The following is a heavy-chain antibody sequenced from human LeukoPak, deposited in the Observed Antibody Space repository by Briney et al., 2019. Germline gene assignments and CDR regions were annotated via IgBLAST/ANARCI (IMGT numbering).Heavy chain of an antibody. V-gene: IGHV3-23*01. Sequence: GGSLRLSCAASGFPFSSYPMSWVRQAPGKGLEWVSAINPGGGSTYYADSVKGRFTISRDNSKNTLYLQMNSLRVEDTAIYYCARHDYGAFWGQGTLVTVSS. J-gene: IGHJ4*02. CDR1: GFPFSSYP. D-gene: IGHD4-17*01. CDR3: ARHDYGAF. CDR2: INPGGGST.